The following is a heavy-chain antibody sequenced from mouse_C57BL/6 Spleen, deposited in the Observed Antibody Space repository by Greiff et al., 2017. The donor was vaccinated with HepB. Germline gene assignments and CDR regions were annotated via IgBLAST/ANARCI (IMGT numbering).Heavy chain of an antibody. J-gene: IGHJ2*01. CDR1: GYTFTSYT. Sequence: QVQLKQSGAELARPGASVKMSCKASGYTFTSYTMHWVKQRPGQGLEWIGYINPSSGYTKYNQKFKDKATLTADKSSSTAYMQLSSLTSEDSAVYYWARGWGGGNFDYWGQGTTLTVSS. CDR3: ARGWGGGNFDY. D-gene: IGHD3-3*01. CDR2: INPSSGYT. V-gene: IGHV1-4*01.